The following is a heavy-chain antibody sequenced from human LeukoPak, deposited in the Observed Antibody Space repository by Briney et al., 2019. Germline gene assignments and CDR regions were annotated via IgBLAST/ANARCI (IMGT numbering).Heavy chain of an antibody. CDR2: ISAYNGNT. J-gene: IGHJ3*02. CDR1: GYTFTIYG. Sequence: ASVKVSCKASGYTFTIYGISWVRQAPGQGLEWMGWISAYNGNTNYAQKLQGRVTMTTDTSTSTAYMELRSLRSDDTAVYYCARDSSSWYQGAFDIWGQGTMVTVSS. CDR3: ARDSSSWYQGAFDI. D-gene: IGHD6-13*01. V-gene: IGHV1-18*01.